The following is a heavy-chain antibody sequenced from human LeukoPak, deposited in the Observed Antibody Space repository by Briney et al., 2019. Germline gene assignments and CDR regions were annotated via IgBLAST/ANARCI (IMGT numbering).Heavy chain of an antibody. Sequence: GGSLRLSCAASGFTFSSYWMHWVRQAPGKGLVWVSRINSDGSSTSHADSVKGRFTISRDNAKNTLYLQMNSLRAEDTAVYYCAIQGYCSSTSCYTDENWFDPWGQGTLVTVSS. CDR1: GFTFSSYW. J-gene: IGHJ5*02. V-gene: IGHV3-74*01. CDR2: INSDGSST. D-gene: IGHD2-2*02. CDR3: AIQGYCSSTSCYTDENWFDP.